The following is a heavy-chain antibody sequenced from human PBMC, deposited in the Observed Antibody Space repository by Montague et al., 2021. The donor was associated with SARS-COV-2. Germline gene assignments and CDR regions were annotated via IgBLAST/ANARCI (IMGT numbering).Heavy chain of an antibody. V-gene: IGHV4-61*01. J-gene: IGHJ5*02. CDR3: ARAWQPRINEGFGWFDP. Sequence: SETLSLTCTVSRDSVSSGSYYWSWIRQPPGKGLEWIAYIHNTGNTKYNPSLSGRVTISIDTSKNQFSLKLSSVTAADTAVYYCARAWQPRINEGFGWFDPWGQGTLVTVSS. D-gene: IGHD3-3*01. CDR1: RDSVSSGSYY. CDR2: IHNTGNT.